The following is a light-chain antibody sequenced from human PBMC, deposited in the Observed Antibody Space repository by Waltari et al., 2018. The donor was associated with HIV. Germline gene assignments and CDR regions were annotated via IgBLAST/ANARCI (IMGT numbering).Light chain of an antibody. Sequence: ENVLTQSPATLSLSPGERAPLSCRTSQSVSDSLAWYQQKPDQAHRLMIYDASKRATGIPARFSGSGSGTDFTLTISSLEPEDCAVYYCQRRTNGPPRLAFGGGTKVEI. CDR3: QRRTNGPPRLA. J-gene: IGKJ4*01. V-gene: IGKV3-11*01. CDR2: DAS. CDR1: QSVSDS.